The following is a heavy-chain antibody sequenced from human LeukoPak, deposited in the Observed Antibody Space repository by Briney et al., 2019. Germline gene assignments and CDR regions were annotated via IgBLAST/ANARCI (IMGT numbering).Heavy chain of an antibody. D-gene: IGHD5-18*01. CDR1: EFTFPMYW. J-gene: IGHJ4*02. CDR3: ARGGPAGGYSYGYLDY. V-gene: IGHV3-48*01. CDR2: ISSSSSTI. Sequence: GGSLRLSCAASEFTFPMYWMSWVRQAPGKGLEWVSYISSSSSTIYYADSVKGRFTISRDNAKNSLYLQMNSLRAEDTAVYYCARGGPAGGYSYGYLDYWGQGTLVTVSS.